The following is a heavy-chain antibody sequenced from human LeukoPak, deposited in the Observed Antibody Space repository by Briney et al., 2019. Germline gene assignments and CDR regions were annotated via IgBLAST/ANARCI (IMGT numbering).Heavy chain of an antibody. V-gene: IGHV4-4*02. CDR1: GGSISSSNW. CDR2: IYHSGST. D-gene: IGHD6-13*01. CDR3: AREVYSSSWYDY. J-gene: IGHJ4*02. Sequence: SGTLSLTCAVSGGSISSSNWWSWVRQPPGKGLEWVGEIYHSGSTNYNPPLKSRVTISVDKSKNQFSLKLSSVTAADTAVYYCAREVYSSSWYDYWGQGTLVTVSS.